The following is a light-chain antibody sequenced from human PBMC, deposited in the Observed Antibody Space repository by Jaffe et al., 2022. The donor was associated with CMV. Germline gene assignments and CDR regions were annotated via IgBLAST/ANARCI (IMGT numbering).Light chain of an antibody. CDR2: GSF. CDR1: QTVSTDY. V-gene: IGKV3-20*01. Sequence: EIVLTQSPGTLSLSPGERATLSCRASQTVSTDYVAWYQQRPGRAPRLLIYGSFIRATGIPDTFSGSGSGTDFTLTISRLEPEDFAVYYCQQYGSSPWTFGQGTKVEIK. CDR3: QQYGSSPWT. J-gene: IGKJ1*01.